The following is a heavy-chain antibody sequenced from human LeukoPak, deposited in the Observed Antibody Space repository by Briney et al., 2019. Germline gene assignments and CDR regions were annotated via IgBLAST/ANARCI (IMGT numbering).Heavy chain of an antibody. CDR1: GFTFSSYS. J-gene: IGHJ4*02. V-gene: IGHV3-21*01. Sequence: GGSLRLSCAASGFTFSSYSMNWVRQAPGQGLEWVSSISSSSSYIYYADSVKGRFTISRDNAKNSLYLQMNSLRAEDTVMYYCARAPFPFGESDLYDYWGQGTLVTVSS. D-gene: IGHD3-10*01. CDR2: ISSSSSYI. CDR3: ARAPFPFGESDLYDY.